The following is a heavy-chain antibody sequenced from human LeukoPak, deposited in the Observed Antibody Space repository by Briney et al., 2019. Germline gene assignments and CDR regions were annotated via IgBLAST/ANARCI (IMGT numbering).Heavy chain of an antibody. CDR1: GGSISSSSYY. CDR2: IYYSGST. D-gene: IGHD5-24*01. J-gene: IGHJ4*02. V-gene: IGHV4-39*01. CDR3: AGRLMATGYY. Sequence: SETLSLTCTVSGGSISSSSYYWGWIRQPPGKGLEWVGSIYYSGSTYYNPSLKSRVTISVDTSKNQFSLKLSSVTAADTAVYYCAGRLMATGYYWGQGTLVTVSS.